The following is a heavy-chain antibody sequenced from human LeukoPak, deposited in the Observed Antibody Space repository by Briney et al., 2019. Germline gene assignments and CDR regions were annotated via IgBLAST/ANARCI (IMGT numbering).Heavy chain of an antibody. CDR1: GFTFDDYA. V-gene: IGHV3-9*01. CDR2: ISWNSGSI. D-gene: IGHD3-10*01. J-gene: IGHJ6*02. Sequence: PGRSLRLSCAASGFTFDDYAMHWVRQAPGKGLEWVSGISWNSGSIGYADSVKGRITISRGNAKNSLYLQMNSLRAEDTALYYCVKDIRGHYYYYGMDVWAKGPRSPSP. CDR3: VKDIRGHYYYYGMDV.